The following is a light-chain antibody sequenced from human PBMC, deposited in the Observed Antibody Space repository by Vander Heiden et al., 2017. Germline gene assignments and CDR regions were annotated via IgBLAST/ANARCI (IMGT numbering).Light chain of an antibody. V-gene: IGKV1-5*01. CDR1: QSITTW. CDR2: DAS. Sequence: DIQMTQSPSTLSASVGDRVTITCRASQSITTWLAWYQQKPWKAPKLLIYDASTLQSGVPSRFSGSGSGTDFSLTISSLQPDDFAAYYCQQYSIDSPTFGQGTKVEI. CDR3: QQYSIDSPT. J-gene: IGKJ1*01.